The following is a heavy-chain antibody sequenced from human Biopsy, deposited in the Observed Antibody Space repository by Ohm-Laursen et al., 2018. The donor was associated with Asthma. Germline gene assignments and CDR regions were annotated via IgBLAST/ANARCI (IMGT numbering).Heavy chain of an antibody. D-gene: IGHD4-17*01. CDR1: GGSINIGDYY. CDR2: IYYSGST. J-gene: IGHJ5*02. CDR3: ARTTYGDDGFDP. Sequence: TLSLTWTVSGGSINIGDYYWSWIRQHPVKGLEWIGYIYYSGSTYYNPSLKSRVSISLDTSKNQFSLSLTSVTAADTAVYYFARTTYGDDGFDPWGQGTLVTVSS. V-gene: IGHV4-31*02.